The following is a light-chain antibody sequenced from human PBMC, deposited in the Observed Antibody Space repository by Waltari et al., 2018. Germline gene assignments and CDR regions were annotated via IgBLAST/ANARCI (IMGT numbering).Light chain of an antibody. V-gene: IGLV2-14*03. CDR3: SSYTSSNTVV. Sequence: HSALTQPASVSGSPGQSITIPCSGSSSDVGGYNYVSWYLQYPGQAPKLIIYDVSQRPSEISYRSSGSKSGSTASLTISGLQAEDEADYYCSSYTSSNTVVFGGGTKVTVL. CDR2: DVS. CDR1: SSDVGGYNY. J-gene: IGLJ2*01.